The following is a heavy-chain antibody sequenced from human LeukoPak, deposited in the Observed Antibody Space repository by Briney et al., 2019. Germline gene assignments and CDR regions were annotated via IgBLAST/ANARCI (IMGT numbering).Heavy chain of an antibody. J-gene: IGHJ4*02. Sequence: SETLSLTCTVSGGSISSYYWSWIRQPPGKGLEWIGYIYYSGSTNYNPSLKSRVTKSVDTSKNQFSLKLSSVTAADTAVYYCARGSSSWSNQGFDYWGQGTLVTVSS. V-gene: IGHV4-59*01. D-gene: IGHD6-13*01. CDR3: ARGSSSWSNQGFDY. CDR1: GGSISSYY. CDR2: IYYSGST.